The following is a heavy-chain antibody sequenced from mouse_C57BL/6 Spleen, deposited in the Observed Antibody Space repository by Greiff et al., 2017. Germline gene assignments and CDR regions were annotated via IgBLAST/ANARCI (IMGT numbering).Heavy chain of an antibody. CDR2: IHPSDSDT. J-gene: IGHJ1*03. V-gene: IGHV1-74*01. Sequence: QVQLQQPGAELVKPGASVKVSCKASGYTFTSYWMHWVKQRPGQGLEWIGRIHPSDSDTNYNQKFKGKATLTVDKSSSTAYMQRSSLTSEDSAVYYCAIYSYYGNYEWYFDVWGTGTTVTVSS. CDR3: AIYSYYGNYEWYFDV. CDR1: GYTFTSYW. D-gene: IGHD2-1*01.